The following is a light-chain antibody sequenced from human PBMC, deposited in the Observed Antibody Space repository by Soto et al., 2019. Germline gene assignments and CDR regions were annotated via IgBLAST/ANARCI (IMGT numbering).Light chain of an antibody. CDR1: SGHSSYI. Sequence: QPVLTQSSSASASLGSSVKLTCTLSSGHSSYIIAWHQQQPGKAPRYLMKLEGSGSYNKGSGVPDRFSGSSSGADRYLTISNLQSEDEADYYCETWDSNTVVFGGGTQLPS. CDR3: ETWDSNTVV. CDR2: LEGSGSY. J-gene: IGLJ2*01. V-gene: IGLV4-60*03.